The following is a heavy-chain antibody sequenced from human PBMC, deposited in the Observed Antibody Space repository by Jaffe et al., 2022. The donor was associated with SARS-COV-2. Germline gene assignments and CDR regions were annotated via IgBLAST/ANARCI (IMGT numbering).Heavy chain of an antibody. CDR1: GGSFSGYY. V-gene: IGHV4-34*01. J-gene: IGHJ4*02. Sequence: QVQLQQWGAGLLKPSETLSLTCAVYGGSFSGYYWSWIRQPPGKGLEWIGEINHSGSTNYNPSLKSRVTISVDTSKNQFSLKLSSVTAADTAVYYCARSVDLDYWGQGTLVTVSS. CDR2: INHSGST. CDR3: ARSVDLDY. D-gene: IGHD5-12*01.